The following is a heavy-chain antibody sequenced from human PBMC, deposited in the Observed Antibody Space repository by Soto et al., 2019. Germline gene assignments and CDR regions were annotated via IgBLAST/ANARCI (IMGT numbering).Heavy chain of an antibody. V-gene: IGHV3-23*01. CDR3: AKRSHFSPIAYFDY. Sequence: GGSLRLSCAASGFTFSSYAMSWVRQAPGKGLEWVSAIRGSGGSTYYADSVKGRFTISRDNSKNTLYLQMNSLRAEDTAVYYCAKRSHFSPIAYFDYWGQGTLVTVSS. D-gene: IGHD1-26*01. CDR2: IRGSGGST. J-gene: IGHJ4*02. CDR1: GFTFSSYA.